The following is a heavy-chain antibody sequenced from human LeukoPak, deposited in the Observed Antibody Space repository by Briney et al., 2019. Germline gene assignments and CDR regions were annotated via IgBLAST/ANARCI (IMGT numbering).Heavy chain of an antibody. CDR3: ARDINTAMVY. V-gene: IGHV3-21*01. J-gene: IGHJ4*02. CDR1: GFTFSSYS. CDR2: ISSSSSYI. Sequence: GGSLRPSCAASGFTFSSYSMNWVRQAPGKGLEWVSSISSSSSYIYYADSVKGRFTISRDNAKNSLYLQMNSLRAEDTVVYYCARDINTAMVYWGQGTLVTVSS. D-gene: IGHD5-18*01.